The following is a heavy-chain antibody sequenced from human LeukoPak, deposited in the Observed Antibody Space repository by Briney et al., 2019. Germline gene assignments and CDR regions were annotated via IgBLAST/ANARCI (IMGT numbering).Heavy chain of an antibody. D-gene: IGHD2-15*01. CDR1: GGSFSGYY. CDR2: INHSGST. V-gene: IGHV4-34*01. CDR3: ARGHSERTDIVVVVAATLDY. Sequence: SETLSLTCAVYGGSFSGYYWSWIRQPPGKGLEWIGEINHSGSTNYNPSLKSRVTISVDTSKNQFSLKLSSVTAADTAVYYCARGHSERTDIVVVVAATLDYWGQGTLVTVSS. J-gene: IGHJ4*02.